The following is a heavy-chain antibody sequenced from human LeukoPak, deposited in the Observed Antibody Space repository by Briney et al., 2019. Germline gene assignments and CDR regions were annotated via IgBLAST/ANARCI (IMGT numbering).Heavy chain of an antibody. D-gene: IGHD3-10*01. CDR2: IYYSGST. CDR1: GGSIRSHY. Sequence: SETLSLTCTVPGGSIRSHYWSWIRQPRRKGVEWIGYIYYSGSTSYNPSLKSRVTISLDTSKNQFSLKLSSVTAADTAVYYCAREGTDQYYYYYMDVWGKGTTVTVSS. J-gene: IGHJ6*03. CDR3: AREGTDQYYYYYMDV. V-gene: IGHV4-59*11.